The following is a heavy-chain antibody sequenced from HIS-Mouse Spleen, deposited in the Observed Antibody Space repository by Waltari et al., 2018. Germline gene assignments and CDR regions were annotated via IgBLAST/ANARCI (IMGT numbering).Heavy chain of an antibody. CDR2: IYPGDSDT. J-gene: IGHJ4*02. V-gene: IGHV5-51*03. D-gene: IGHD6-13*01. CDR1: GYSFTSYW. Sequence: EVQLVQSGAEVKKPGESLKISCKGYGYSFTSYWIGWVRPMPGKGLVWMGIIYPGDSDTGYSPSFQGKVTISADKSISTAYLQWSSLKASDTAMYYCARRYSSSWFDYWGQGTLVTVSS. CDR3: ARRYSSSWFDY.